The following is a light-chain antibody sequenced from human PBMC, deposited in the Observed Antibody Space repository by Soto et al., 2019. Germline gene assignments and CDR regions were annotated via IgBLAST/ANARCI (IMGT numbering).Light chain of an antibody. CDR1: SSDVGGYNY. CDR2: EVS. CDR3: SSYAGSNNVV. V-gene: IGLV2-8*01. J-gene: IGLJ2*01. Sequence: QSALTQPPSASGSPGQSVTISCTGTSSDVGGYNYVSWYQQHPGKAPKLMIYEVSKRPSGVPARFSGSESGNTASLTVPGLQAEDEADYYCSSYAGSNNVVFGGGTKLTVL.